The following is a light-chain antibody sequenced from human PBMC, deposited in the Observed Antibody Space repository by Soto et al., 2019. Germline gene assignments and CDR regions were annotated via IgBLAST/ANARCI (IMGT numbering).Light chain of an antibody. V-gene: IGKV3-20*01. J-gene: IGKJ5*01. Sequence: EIVLTQSPGTLSLSPGERATLSCRASQSVSNNYLAWYQQKPGRAPRLLIYGASNRATGIPDRFSGSGSGTDFTLTISRLEPEDFAVYYCQLYSRSPRQITFGQGTRLEIK. CDR1: QSVSNNY. CDR3: QLYSRSPRQIT. CDR2: GAS.